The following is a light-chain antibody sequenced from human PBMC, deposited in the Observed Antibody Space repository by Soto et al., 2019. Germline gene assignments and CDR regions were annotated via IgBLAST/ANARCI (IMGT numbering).Light chain of an antibody. CDR2: DAS. J-gene: IGKJ3*01. CDR1: QSIRTW. Sequence: DIQMTQSPSTVSASVGDGVTITCRASQSIRTWLAWYQQKPGNPPKLLIYDASTLESGVSSGFSGSGSGTHFTLTISSLQPEDFATYYCQQSDSFPFTFGPGTKVDIK. CDR3: QQSDSFPFT. V-gene: IGKV1-5*01.